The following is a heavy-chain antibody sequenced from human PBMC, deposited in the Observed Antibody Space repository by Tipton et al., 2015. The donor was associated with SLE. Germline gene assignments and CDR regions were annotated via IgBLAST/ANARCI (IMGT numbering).Heavy chain of an antibody. Sequence: TLSLTCTASGGSISSGSYYWSWIRQPAGKGLEWIGHIYTSGSTNYNPSLKSRVTISVDTSKNQFSLKLSSVTAADTAVYYCARVEGPTTATEYFQHWGQGTLVTVSS. J-gene: IGHJ1*01. D-gene: IGHD4-17*01. CDR3: ARVEGPTTATEYFQH. CDR1: GGSISSGSYY. CDR2: IYTSGST. V-gene: IGHV4-61*09.